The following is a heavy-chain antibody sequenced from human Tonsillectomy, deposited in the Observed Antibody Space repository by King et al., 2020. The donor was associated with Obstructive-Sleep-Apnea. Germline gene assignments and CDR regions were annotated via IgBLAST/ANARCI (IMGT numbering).Heavy chain of an antibody. D-gene: IGHD5-18*01. J-gene: IGHJ6*02. V-gene: IGHV3-30*04. Sequence: QVQLVESGGGVVQPGRSLRLSCAVSGFTFSDYALHWVRQAPGKGLEWVALISSDGSNAYYADSVRGRFTISRDNSKNTLYLQMDSLRAEDTAVYYCARVAEWIQLWSSGYYGMDVWGQGTTVTVSS. CDR2: ISSDGSNA. CDR1: GFTFSDYA. CDR3: ARVAEWIQLWSSGYYGMDV.